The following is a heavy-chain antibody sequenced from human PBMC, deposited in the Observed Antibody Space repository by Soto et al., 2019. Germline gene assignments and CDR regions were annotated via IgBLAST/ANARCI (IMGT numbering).Heavy chain of an antibody. CDR1: GGSFSGYY. CDR2: INHSGST. Sequence: SETLSLTCAVYGGSFSGYYWSWIRQPPGKGLEWIGEINHSGSTNYNPSLKSRVTISVDTSKNQFSLKLSSVTAADTAVYYCARVVVVEYYYYMDVWGKGTTVTVSS. D-gene: IGHD2-2*01. V-gene: IGHV4-34*01. CDR3: ARVVVVEYYYYMDV. J-gene: IGHJ6*03.